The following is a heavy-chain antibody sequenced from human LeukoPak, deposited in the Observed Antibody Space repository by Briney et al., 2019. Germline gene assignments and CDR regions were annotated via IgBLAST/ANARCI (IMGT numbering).Heavy chain of an antibody. CDR1: GGSFRGYY. CDR3: ARTGWLQRGYFDY. CDR2: INHSGST. D-gene: IGHD5-24*01. V-gene: IGHV4-34*01. J-gene: IGHJ4*02. Sequence: SETLSLTCAVYGGSFRGYYRRWIRQPPGKGLEWGGEINHSGSTNYNPSLKSRVTISVDTSKNQFSLELSSVNAGDTAVYYCARTGWLQRGYFDYWGQGTLVTVSS.